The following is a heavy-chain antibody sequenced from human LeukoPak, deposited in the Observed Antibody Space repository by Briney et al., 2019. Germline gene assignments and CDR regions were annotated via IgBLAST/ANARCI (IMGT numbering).Heavy chain of an antibody. CDR3: AKGGPLLSPFDY. Sequence: GGSLRLSCAASGFTFDDYAMHWVRHAPGKGLEWVSGISWNSGSIMYADSVKGRFTISRDNAKNSLYLQMNSLRAEDTALYYCAKGGPLLSPFDYWGQGTLVTVSS. J-gene: IGHJ4*02. CDR1: GFTFDDYA. CDR2: ISWNSGSI. V-gene: IGHV3-9*01. D-gene: IGHD2/OR15-2a*01.